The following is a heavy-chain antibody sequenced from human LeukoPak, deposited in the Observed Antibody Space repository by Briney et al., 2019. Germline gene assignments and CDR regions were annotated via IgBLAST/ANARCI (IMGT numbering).Heavy chain of an antibody. CDR2: IFYSGST. CDR3: ASGYSYGIGDY. V-gene: IGHV4-39*07. D-gene: IGHD5-18*01. J-gene: IGHJ4*02. CDR1: GGSISTSSYY. Sequence: SETLSLTCTVSGGSISTSSYYWGWVRQPPGKGLEWIGNIFYSGSTYYSPSLKSRVTISVDTSKNQFSLKLSSLTAADTAVYYCASGYSYGIGDYWGQGTLVTVAS.